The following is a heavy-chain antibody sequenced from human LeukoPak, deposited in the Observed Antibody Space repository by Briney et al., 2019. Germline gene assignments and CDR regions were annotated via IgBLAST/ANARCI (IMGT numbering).Heavy chain of an antibody. Sequence: ASVKVSCKASGYTFTSYGITWVRQAPGQGLVWMGWISAYNGNTNYAQKPQGRVTMTTDTSTSAAYMELRSLRSDDTAVYYCARGARYYYDSTGPDYWGQGTLVTVSP. V-gene: IGHV1-18*01. J-gene: IGHJ4*02. CDR1: GYTFTSYG. CDR3: ARGARYYYDSTGPDY. D-gene: IGHD3-22*01. CDR2: ISAYNGNT.